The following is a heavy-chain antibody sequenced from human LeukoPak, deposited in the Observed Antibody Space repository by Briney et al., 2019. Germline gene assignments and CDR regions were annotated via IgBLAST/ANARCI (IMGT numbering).Heavy chain of an antibody. CDR3: AKRAYGGGFEY. CDR1: GGSFSGYY. V-gene: IGHV4-34*01. D-gene: IGHD4/OR15-4a*01. J-gene: IGHJ4*02. CDR2: INHSGST. Sequence: SETLSLTCAVYGGSFSGYYWSWIRQPPGKGLEWIGEINHSGSTNYNPSLKSRVTISVDTSKNQFSLKLSSVTAADTAVYYCAKRAYGGGFEYWGQGTPLTVSS.